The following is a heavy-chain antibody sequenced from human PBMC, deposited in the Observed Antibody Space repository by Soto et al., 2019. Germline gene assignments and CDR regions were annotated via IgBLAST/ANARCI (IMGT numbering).Heavy chain of an antibody. V-gene: IGHV1-18*01. CDR3: ARDLSYGGWFDP. Sequence: ASVKVSCKASGYTFTNFGISWVRQAPGQGLEWMGWISAYNGNTNYAQKLQGRVTMTTDTSTSTAYMELRSLRSDDTAVYYCARDLSYGGWFDPWGQGTLVTVSS. CDR1: GYTFTNFG. D-gene: IGHD4-17*01. J-gene: IGHJ5*02. CDR2: ISAYNGNT.